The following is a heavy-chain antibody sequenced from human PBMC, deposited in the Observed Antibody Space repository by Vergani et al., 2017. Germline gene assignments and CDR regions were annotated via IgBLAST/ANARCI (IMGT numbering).Heavy chain of an antibody. CDR1: GFSLSTSGVG. D-gene: IGHD4-17*01. J-gene: IGHJ4*02. CDR2: IYWDDDK. V-gene: IGHV2-5*02. CDR3: AHSPGGLRGGYYFDY. Sequence: QITLKESGPTLVKPTQTLTLTCTFSGFSLSTSGVGVGWIRQPPGKALEWLALIYWDDDKRYSPSLKSRLNITKDTSKNQVVLTMTNMDPVDTATYYCAHSPGGLRGGYYFDYWGQGTLVTVSS.